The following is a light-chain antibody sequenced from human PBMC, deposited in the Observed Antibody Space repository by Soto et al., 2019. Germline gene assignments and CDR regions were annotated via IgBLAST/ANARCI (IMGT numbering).Light chain of an antibody. Sequence: QSALTQPPSASGSPGQPVTISCTGTSSDVGGYNYVSWYQQHPGKAPKLIIYEVSKRPSGVPDRFSGSKSGNTASLTVSGLQAEDEADYYCSSYAGSNISFGGGTKVTVL. CDR2: EVS. CDR1: SSDVGGYNY. J-gene: IGLJ3*02. V-gene: IGLV2-8*01. CDR3: SSYAGSNIS.